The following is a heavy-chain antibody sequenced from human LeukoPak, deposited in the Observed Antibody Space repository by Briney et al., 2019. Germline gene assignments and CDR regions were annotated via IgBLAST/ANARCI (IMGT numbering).Heavy chain of an antibody. J-gene: IGHJ5*02. CDR2: IYYSGST. CDR1: GGSVSSGSYY. CDR3: ARQRIVALNWFDP. Sequence: PETLSLTCTVSGGSVSSGSYYRSWIRQPPGKGLEWIGYIYYSGSTNYNPSLKSRVTISVDTSKNQFSLKLSSVTAADTAVYYCARQRIVALNWFDPWGQGTLVTVSS. D-gene: IGHD1-26*01. V-gene: IGHV4-61*01.